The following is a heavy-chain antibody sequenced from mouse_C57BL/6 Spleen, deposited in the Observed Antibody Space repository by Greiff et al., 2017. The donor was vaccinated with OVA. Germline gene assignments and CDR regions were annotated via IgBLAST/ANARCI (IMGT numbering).Heavy chain of an antibody. CDR3: ARGNLDY. V-gene: IGHV5-4*03. Sequence: EVKLMESGGGLVKPGGSLKLSCAASGFTFSSYAMSWVRQTPEKRLEWVATISDGGSYTYYPDNVKGRFTISRDNAKNNLYLQMSHLKSEDTAMYYCARGNLDYWGQGTTLTVSS. CDR1: GFTFSSYA. J-gene: IGHJ2*01. CDR2: ISDGGSYT.